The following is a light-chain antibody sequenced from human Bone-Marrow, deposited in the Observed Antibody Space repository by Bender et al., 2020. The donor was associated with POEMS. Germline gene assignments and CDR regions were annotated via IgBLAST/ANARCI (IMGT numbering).Light chain of an antibody. Sequence: QSVLTQPPSVSGAPGQRVTISCTGSSSNTGSGYDINWYQHLPGTAPKLLIYGYNNRPSGVPDRFSGSKSGTSASLAITGLQAEDEADYYCQSYDRSLSGYVFGTGTTVNVL. CDR2: GYN. CDR1: SSNTGSGYD. CDR3: QSYDRSLSGYV. V-gene: IGLV1-40*01. J-gene: IGLJ1*01.